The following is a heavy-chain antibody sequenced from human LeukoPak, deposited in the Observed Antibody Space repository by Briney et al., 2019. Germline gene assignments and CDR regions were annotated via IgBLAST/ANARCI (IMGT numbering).Heavy chain of an antibody. CDR1: GGSISSSNW. J-gene: IGHJ3*02. CDR2: IYHSGST. D-gene: IGHD3-22*01. CDR3: ARGRSYYYDSSGPTGGAFDI. Sequence: PSETLSLTCAVSGGSISSSNWWSWVRQPPGKGLEWIGEIYHSGSTNHNPSLKSRVTISVDKSKNQFSLKLSSVTAADTAVYYCARGRSYYYDSSGPTGGAFDIWGQGTMVTVSS. V-gene: IGHV4-4*02.